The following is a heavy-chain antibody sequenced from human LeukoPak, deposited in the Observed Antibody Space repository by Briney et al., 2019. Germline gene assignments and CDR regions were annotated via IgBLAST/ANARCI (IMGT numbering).Heavy chain of an antibody. CDR2: MSGSGGST. CDR1: EFTLSSYN. D-gene: IGHD5-12*01. Sequence: GRSLRLSCAASEFTLSSYNIHWVRQAPGKGLEWVSSMSGSGGSTYYADSVKGRVTISRDNSKNTLDLQMNSLRAEDTAVYYCVKHPQCSGYVHYFDNWGQGTLVTVSS. CDR3: VKHPQCSGYVHYFDN. V-gene: IGHV3-23*01. J-gene: IGHJ4*02.